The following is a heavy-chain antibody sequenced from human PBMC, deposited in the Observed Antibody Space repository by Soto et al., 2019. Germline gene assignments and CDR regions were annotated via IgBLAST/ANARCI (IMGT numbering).Heavy chain of an antibody. CDR3: AIWSNWNPLYYRGMDV. V-gene: IGHV1-69*08. J-gene: IGHJ6*02. D-gene: IGHD1-20*01. CDR2: IIPLHNTS. Sequence: SVKVSCKGSGGAFTNCSLNWVRHAPGQGLEWLGGIIPLHNTSNYSLKLLGRGSVTADISSNTVYMHLSGLTSDDTATYYCAIWSNWNPLYYRGMDVWGQGTTVTVSS. CDR1: GGAFTNCS.